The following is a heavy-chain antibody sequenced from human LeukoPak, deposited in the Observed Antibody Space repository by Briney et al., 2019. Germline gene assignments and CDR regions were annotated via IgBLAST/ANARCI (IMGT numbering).Heavy chain of an antibody. Sequence: GESLKISCKGSGYSFTSYWIGWVRQMPGKGLEWMGIIYPGDSDTRYSPSFQGQVTISDDKSISTAYLQWSSLKASDTAMYYCASSYYDSSGYYYPVFDPWGQGTLVTVSS. CDR1: GYSFTSYW. V-gene: IGHV5-51*01. D-gene: IGHD3-22*01. J-gene: IGHJ5*02. CDR3: ASSYYDSSGYYYPVFDP. CDR2: IYPGDSDT.